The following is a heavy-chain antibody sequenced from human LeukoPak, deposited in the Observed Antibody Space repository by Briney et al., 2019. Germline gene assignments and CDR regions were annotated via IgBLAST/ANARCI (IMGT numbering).Heavy chain of an antibody. CDR3: ARDCSGGSCYCF. CDR1: GGTFSSYA. Sequence: SVKVSCTASGGTFSSYAISWVRQAPGQGLEWVGGIIPIFGTANYAQKFQGRVTITADESTSTAYMELSSLRSEDTAVYYCARDCSGGSCYCFWGQGTLVTVSS. D-gene: IGHD2-15*01. CDR2: IIPIFGTA. V-gene: IGHV1-69*13. J-gene: IGHJ4*02.